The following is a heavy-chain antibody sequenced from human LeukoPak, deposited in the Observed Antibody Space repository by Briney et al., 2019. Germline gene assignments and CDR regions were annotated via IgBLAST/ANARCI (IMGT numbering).Heavy chain of an antibody. J-gene: IGHJ3*02. CDR2: INKDRSKK. V-gene: IGHV3-7*01. Sequence: GGSLTLSCARSGFTFSNVWMTWVRQPQEEGLEWVANINKDRSKKNYEDYVKGRFTISRDNSKNTMFLQMNSLRAEDTAIYYCARDTAPSSSSSCFYAFDMWGQGTMVTVSS. CDR1: GFTFSNVW. CDR3: ARDTAPSSSSSCFYAFDM. D-gene: IGHD2-2*01.